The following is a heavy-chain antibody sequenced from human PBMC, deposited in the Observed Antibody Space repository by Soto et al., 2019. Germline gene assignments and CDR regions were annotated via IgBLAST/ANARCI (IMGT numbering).Heavy chain of an antibody. CDR3: AGEDGDSQNFDY. Sequence: QVQLVQSGAEVKKPGSSVKVSCKASGGTFSSYAISWVRQAPGQGLEWMGGIIPIFGTANYAQKFQGRVTITAEESTSTGYMGLSRLRTEDTGVYYWAGEDGDSQNFDYWGQGTLVTVSS. CDR2: IIPIFGTA. CDR1: GGTFSSYA. V-gene: IGHV1-69*01. D-gene: IGHD7-27*01. J-gene: IGHJ4*02.